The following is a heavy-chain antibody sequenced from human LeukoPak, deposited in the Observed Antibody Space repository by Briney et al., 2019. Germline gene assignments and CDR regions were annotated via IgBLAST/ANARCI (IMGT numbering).Heavy chain of an antibody. D-gene: IGHD3-10*02. CDR3: AELGITMIGGV. J-gene: IGHJ6*04. CDR2: ISSTDAGT. CDR1: GFSLSSYV. V-gene: IGHV3-23*01. Sequence: GGSLRLSCAASGFSLSSYVMRWVRQAPGQGLEWVSAISSTDAGTYHADSVRGRFTISRDSSKNTLYLHMNSLRAEDTAVYYCAELGITMIGGVWGKGTTVTISS.